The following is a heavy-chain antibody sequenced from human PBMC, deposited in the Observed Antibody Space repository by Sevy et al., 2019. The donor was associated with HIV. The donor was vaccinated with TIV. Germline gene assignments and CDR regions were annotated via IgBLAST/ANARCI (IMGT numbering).Heavy chain of an antibody. D-gene: IGHD2-8*01. CDR3: AREGCTQPHDY. CDR1: GFTFAKYS. V-gene: IGHV3-23*01. J-gene: IGHJ4*02. CDR2: FSFGCGRI. Sequence: GGSLILSCAASGFTFAKYSMSWVRQAPGKGLEWVSTFSFGCGRINYADSVKGRFNISRDDSKNKLYLQMDSLRAEDTATYFCAREGCTQPHDYWGQGTLVTVSS.